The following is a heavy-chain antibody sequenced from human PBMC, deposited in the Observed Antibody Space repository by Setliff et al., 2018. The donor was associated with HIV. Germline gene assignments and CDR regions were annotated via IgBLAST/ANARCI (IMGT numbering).Heavy chain of an antibody. CDR2: ITYSGSA. CDR3: ARLGYSGSLVGAFDI. Sequence: PSETLSLTCTVSGGSISSDDYYWNWIRQPPGKGLEWIGYITYSGSAYYNPSLQSRVTISVDTSKNQVSLKLNSMTAADTAVYFCARLGYSGSLVGAFDIWGQGTMVTVSS. CDR1: GGSISSDDYY. V-gene: IGHV4-30-4*08. J-gene: IGHJ3*02. D-gene: IGHD1-26*01.